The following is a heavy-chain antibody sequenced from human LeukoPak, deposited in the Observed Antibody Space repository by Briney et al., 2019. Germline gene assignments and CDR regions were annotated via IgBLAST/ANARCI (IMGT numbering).Heavy chain of an antibody. D-gene: IGHD3-10*01. V-gene: IGHV4-61*02. CDR2: IYTSGST. J-gene: IGHJ5*02. CDR1: GGSISSGSYY. Sequence: SQTLSLTCTVSGGSISSGSYYWSWIRQPAGKGLEWIGRIYTSGSTNYNPSLKSRVTISVDTSKNQFSLKLSSVTAADTAVYYCARDTYYGSGIFDPWGQGTLVTVSS. CDR3: ARDTYYGSGIFDP.